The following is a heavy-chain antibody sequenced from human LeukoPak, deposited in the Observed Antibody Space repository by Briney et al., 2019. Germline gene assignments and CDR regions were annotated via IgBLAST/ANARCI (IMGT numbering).Heavy chain of an antibody. CDR2: IGGSGIRT. CDR1: GLNFNYYA. V-gene: IGHV3-23*01. Sequence: GGSLRLSCAASGLNFNYYAMTWVRQAPGKGLEWVSGIGGSGIRTYYVESVRGRLTVSRDNSKNILTLHLSSLRVEDIALYCCAEERVGHTDRRPRAVDSWGQGTLVIVSS. D-gene: IGHD6-19*01. CDR3: AEERVGHTDRRPRAVDS. J-gene: IGHJ4*02.